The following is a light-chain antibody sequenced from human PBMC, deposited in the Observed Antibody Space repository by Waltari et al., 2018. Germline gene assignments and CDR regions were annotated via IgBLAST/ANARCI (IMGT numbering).Light chain of an antibody. CDR1: QSVSSRY. CDR3: QQYSGSPPVT. V-gene: IGKV3-20*01. J-gene: IGKJ3*01. Sequence: EIVLTQSPGTLSLSPGERATLSCRTSQSVSSRYLAWYQQKPGQSPRLLIYGVSSRAPGVPYRFSGSGSGTDFTLSISKLEPEDFAVYYCQQYSGSPPVTFGPGTKVDIK. CDR2: GVS.